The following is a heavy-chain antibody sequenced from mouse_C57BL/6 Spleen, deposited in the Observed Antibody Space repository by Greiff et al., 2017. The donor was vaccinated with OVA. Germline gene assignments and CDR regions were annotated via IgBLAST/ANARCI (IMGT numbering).Heavy chain of an antibody. V-gene: IGHV1-75*01. J-gene: IGHJ1*03. CDR1: GYTFTDYY. Sequence: VQLQESGPELVKPGASVKISCKASGYTFTDYYINWVKQRPGQGLEWIGWIFPGSGSTYYNEKFKGKATLTVDKSSSTAYMLLSSLTSEDSAVYFCARHYYGSSWEYFDVWGTGTTVTVSS. CDR2: IFPGSGST. CDR3: ARHYYGSSWEYFDV. D-gene: IGHD1-1*01.